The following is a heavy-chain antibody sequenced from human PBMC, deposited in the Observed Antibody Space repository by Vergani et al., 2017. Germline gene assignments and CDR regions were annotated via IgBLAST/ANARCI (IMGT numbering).Heavy chain of an antibody. J-gene: IGHJ4*02. CDR1: GFTFDDYA. CDR2: SSWNSGSI. D-gene: IGHD2-2*01. Sequence: EVQLVESGGGLVQPGRSLRLSCAASGFTFDDYAMHWVRQAPGKGLEWVSGSSWNSGSIGYADSVKGRFTISRDNAKNSLYLQMNSLRAEDTALYYCAKDSGSSTSCLIDYWGQGTLVTVSS. CDR3: AKDSGSSTSCLIDY. V-gene: IGHV3-9*01.